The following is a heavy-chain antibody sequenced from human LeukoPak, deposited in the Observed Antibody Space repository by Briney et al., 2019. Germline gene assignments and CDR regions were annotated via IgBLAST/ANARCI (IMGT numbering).Heavy chain of an antibody. Sequence: SETLSLTCAVSGGSISSGGYSWSWIRQPPGKGLEWIGYIYHSGSTYYNPSLKSRVTISVDRSKNQFSLKLSSVTAADTAVYYCARERLARSGYDSAFDYWGQGTLVTDS. J-gene: IGHJ4*02. D-gene: IGHD5-12*01. CDR3: ARERLARSGYDSAFDY. CDR2: IYHSGST. CDR1: GGSISSGGYS. V-gene: IGHV4-30-2*01.